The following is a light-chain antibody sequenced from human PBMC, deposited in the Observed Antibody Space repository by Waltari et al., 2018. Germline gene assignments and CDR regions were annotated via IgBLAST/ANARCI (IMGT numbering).Light chain of an antibody. CDR2: DVT. CDR1: SSDVGDYKY. V-gene: IGLV2-23*02. CDR3: CSYAGSATPVL. J-gene: IGLJ2*01. Sequence: QSALTQAASVSGSPGQSITISCAGTSSDVGDYKYFSWYQQHPGKAPKLMIYDVTKRPSGVSNRFSGSKSASTASLTISGLQAEDEADYYCCSYAGSATPVLFGGGTKLTVL.